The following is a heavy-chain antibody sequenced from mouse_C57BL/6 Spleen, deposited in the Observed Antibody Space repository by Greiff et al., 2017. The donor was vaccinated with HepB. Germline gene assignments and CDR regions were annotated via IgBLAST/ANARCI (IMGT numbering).Heavy chain of an antibody. CDR3: ARSGYDYDVGFAY. CDR1: GYTFTSYG. J-gene: IGHJ3*01. Sequence: VQLQQSGAELARPGASVKLSCKASGYTFTSYGISWVKQRTGQGLEWIGEIYPRSGNTYYNEKFKGKATLTAEKSSSTAYMELRSLTSEDSAVYFCARSGYDYDVGFAYWGQGTLVTVSA. D-gene: IGHD2-4*01. CDR2: IYPRSGNT. V-gene: IGHV1-81*01.